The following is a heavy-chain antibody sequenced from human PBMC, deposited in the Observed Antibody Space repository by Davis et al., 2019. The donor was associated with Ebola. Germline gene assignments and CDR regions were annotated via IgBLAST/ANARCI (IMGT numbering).Heavy chain of an antibody. D-gene: IGHD5-12*01. CDR2: ITYRGST. CDR3: ARDVAS. CDR1: RGSISSHY. Sequence: SETLSLTCTVSRGSISSHYWSWIRQTPGKGLEWIGCITYRGSTKYNPSPRNRVTISVDTSKSQFPLKMTSVTAADTAVYYCARDVASWGQGTLVTVSS. V-gene: IGHV4-59*11. J-gene: IGHJ5*02.